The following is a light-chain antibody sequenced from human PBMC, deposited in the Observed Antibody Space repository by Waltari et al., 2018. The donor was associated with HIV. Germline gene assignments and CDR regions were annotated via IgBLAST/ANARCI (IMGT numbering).Light chain of an antibody. Sequence: DIQMTQSPSSVSASVGDRVNIPCRASHDIGNCLGWYQQRPGEAPKLLIYATFNLQRGVPSRFAGSGSGTNFTLTITSLQPEDLGTYYCQQAHSDPFTFGPGTKVSVK. J-gene: IGKJ3*01. CDR1: HDIGNC. CDR3: QQAHSDPFT. V-gene: IGKV1-12*01. CDR2: ATF.